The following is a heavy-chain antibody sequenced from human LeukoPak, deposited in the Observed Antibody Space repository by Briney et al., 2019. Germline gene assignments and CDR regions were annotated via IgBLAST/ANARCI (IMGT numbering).Heavy chain of an antibody. CDR1: GYTFTNYG. CDR3: ARDCSSTSCYAGSAFDI. CDR2: ISAYNGNT. D-gene: IGHD2-2*01. Sequence: ASVKVSCKASGYTFTNYGLNWVRQAPGQGLEWMGWISAYNGNTNYAQKLQGRVTMTTDTSTSTAYMELRSLRSDDTAVYYCARDCSSTSCYAGSAFDIWGQGTMVTVSS. V-gene: IGHV1-18*01. J-gene: IGHJ3*02.